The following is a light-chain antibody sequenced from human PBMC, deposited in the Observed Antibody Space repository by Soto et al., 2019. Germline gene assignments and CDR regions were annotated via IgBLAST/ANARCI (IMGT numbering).Light chain of an antibody. V-gene: IGLV2-11*01. CDR3: CSYAGSHTWV. CDR1: SSDVGDSDS. CDR2: DVD. Sequence: QSALTQPRSVSGSFGQSVTISCTGTSSDVGDSDSVSWYQQHPGRAPTLMISDVDKRPSGVPDRFSGSKSGNTASLTISGLQYDDEADYSCCSYAGSHTWVFGGGTKLTVL. J-gene: IGLJ3*02.